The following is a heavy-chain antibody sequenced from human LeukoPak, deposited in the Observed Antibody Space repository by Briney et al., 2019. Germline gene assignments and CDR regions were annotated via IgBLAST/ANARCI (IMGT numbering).Heavy chain of an antibody. V-gene: IGHV3-11*01. CDR3: ARGRTGHHSYYFYYMDV. CDR1: GFTFGDDF. J-gene: IGHJ6*03. D-gene: IGHD3/OR15-3a*01. Sequence: PGGSLRLSCAASGFTFGDDFMTWIRQAPGKGLEWISLISHSGVTISYADSVRGRFTISRDNAKNSLFLQMNNLRAEDTAVYYCARGRTGHHSYYFYYMDVWGKGTTVIVSS. CDR2: ISHSGVTI.